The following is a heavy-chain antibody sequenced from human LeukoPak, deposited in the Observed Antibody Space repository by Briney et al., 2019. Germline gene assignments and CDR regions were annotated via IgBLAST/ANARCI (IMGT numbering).Heavy chain of an antibody. J-gene: IGHJ4*02. CDR3: ARVPQLDYCSSTSCYTGGYYFDY. V-gene: IGHV4-61*01. CDR2: IYYSGST. Sequence: SETLSLTCTVSGYSISSGYYWGWIRQPPGKGLEWIGYIYYSGSTNYNPSLKSRVTISVDTSKNQFSLKLSSVTAADTAVYYCARVPQLDYCSSTSCYTGGYYFDYWGQGTLVTVSS. D-gene: IGHD2-2*02. CDR1: GYSISSGYY.